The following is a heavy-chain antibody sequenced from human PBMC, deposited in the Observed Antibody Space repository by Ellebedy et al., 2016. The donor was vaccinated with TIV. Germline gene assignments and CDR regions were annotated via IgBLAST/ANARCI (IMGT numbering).Heavy chain of an antibody. D-gene: IGHD3-22*01. CDR2: IYHSGKT. J-gene: IGHJ5*02. CDR1: GDSISSGGYS. CDR3: ARVRNYYDSSGYYWPYNWFDP. V-gene: IGHV4-30-2*01. Sequence: SETLSLTXAVSGDSISSGGYSWSWIRQPPGKGLEWIGYIYHSGKTYYNPSLKGRVTISVDRPKNQFSVRLNSVTAADTAVYYCARVRNYYDSSGYYWPYNWFDPWGQGTLVTVSS.